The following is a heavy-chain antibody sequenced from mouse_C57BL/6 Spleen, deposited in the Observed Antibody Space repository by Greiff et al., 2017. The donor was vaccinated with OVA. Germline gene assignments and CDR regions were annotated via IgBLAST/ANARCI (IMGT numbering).Heavy chain of an antibody. CDR3: ARDPNREFPDNFDV. CDR1: GFTFSSYA. CDR2: ISAGGSYT. Sequence: EVKLMESGGGLVKPGGSLKLSCAASGFTFSSYAMSWVRQTPEKRLEWVATISAGGSYTYYPDNVKGRFTISRDNAKNNLYLQMSHLKSEDTAMYYCARDPNREFPDNFDVWGTGTTVTVSS. J-gene: IGHJ1*03. V-gene: IGHV5-4*01.